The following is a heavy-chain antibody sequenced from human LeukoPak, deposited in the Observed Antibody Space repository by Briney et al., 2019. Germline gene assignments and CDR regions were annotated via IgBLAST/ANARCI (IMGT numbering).Heavy chain of an antibody. CDR2: INAGNGNT. CDR1: GYTFTSYA. D-gene: IGHD2-2*01. V-gene: IGHV1-3*01. J-gene: IGHJ4*02. CDR3: ARVQSAYCSSSSCYGGYFDY. Sequence: ASVKVSCKASGYTFTSYAMHWVRQAPGQRPEWMGWINAGNGNTKYSQKFQGRVTITRDTSASTAYMELSSLRPEDTTVYYCARVQSAYCSSSSCYGGYFDYWGQGTLVTVSS.